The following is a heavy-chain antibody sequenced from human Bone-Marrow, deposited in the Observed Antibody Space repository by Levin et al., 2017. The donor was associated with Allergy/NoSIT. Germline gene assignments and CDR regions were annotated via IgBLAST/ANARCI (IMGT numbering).Heavy chain of an antibody. V-gene: IGHV3-30*09. Sequence: GGSLRLSCAASGFIFTTHAMYWVRQAPGKGLEWVALISFDGANTYYAESVKGRFDISRDDSKNTVHLQMNSLRPEDTSFYYCARAGRSPRGVIGTTRRGGPPDYWGQGTLVTVSS. J-gene: IGHJ4*02. CDR1: GFIFTTHA. CDR3: ARAGRSPRGVIGTTRRGGPPDY. CDR2: ISFDGANT. D-gene: IGHD2-21*01.